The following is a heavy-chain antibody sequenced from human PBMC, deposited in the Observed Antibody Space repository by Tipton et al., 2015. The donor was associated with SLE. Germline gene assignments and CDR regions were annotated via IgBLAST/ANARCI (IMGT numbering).Heavy chain of an antibody. CDR1: GGSFSGYY. CDR2: INHSRST. V-gene: IGHV4-34*01. Sequence: TLSLTCAVYGGSFSGYYWSWIRQPPGKGLEWIGEINHSRSTNYNPSLKSRVTISVDTSKNQFSLKLSSVTAADTAVYYCARRRGSGGSFDYWGQGTLVTVSS. D-gene: IGHD3-10*01. CDR3: ARRRGSGGSFDY. J-gene: IGHJ4*02.